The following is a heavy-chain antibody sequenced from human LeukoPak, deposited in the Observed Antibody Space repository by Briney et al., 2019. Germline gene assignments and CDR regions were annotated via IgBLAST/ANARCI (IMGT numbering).Heavy chain of an antibody. CDR2: ISSSSSYI. V-gene: IGHV3-21*04. Sequence: GRSLRLSCAASGFTFSSYGMNWVRQAPGKGLEWVSSISSSSSYIYYADSVKGRFTISRDNSKNTLYLQMNSLRAEDTAVYYCAKSAMIVVVIRVGFDYWGQGTLVTVSS. CDR3: AKSAMIVVVIRVGFDY. D-gene: IGHD3-22*01. CDR1: GFTFSSYG. J-gene: IGHJ4*02.